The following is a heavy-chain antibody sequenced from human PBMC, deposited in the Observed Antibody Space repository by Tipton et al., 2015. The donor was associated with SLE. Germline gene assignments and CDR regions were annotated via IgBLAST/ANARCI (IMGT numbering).Heavy chain of an antibody. Sequence: LRLSCAVYGGSFSGYYWSWIRQPPGKGLEWIGYIYHSGSTYYNPSLKSRVTISVDRSKNQFSLKLSSVTAADTAVYYCARGHGRPYASPNFDIWGQGTMVPVSS. V-gene: IGHV4-34*01. CDR1: GGSFSGYY. CDR2: IYHSGST. J-gene: IGHJ3*02. D-gene: IGHD4-17*01. CDR3: ARGHGRPYASPNFDI.